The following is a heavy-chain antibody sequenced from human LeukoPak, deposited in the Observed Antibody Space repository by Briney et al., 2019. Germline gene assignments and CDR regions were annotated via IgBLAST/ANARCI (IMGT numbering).Heavy chain of an antibody. CDR1: EVTVTNNY. CDR2: IYPGGNI. CDR3: ARRIAARLQD. V-gene: IGHV3-53*01. Sequence: GGSLRLSCAASEVTVTNNYMSWVRQAPGKGLQWVSVIYPGGNIYYADSVKGRFIISRDNSKNTLSLQMNSLTAEDTAVYYCARRIAARLQDWGQGTLVTVSS. D-gene: IGHD6-6*01. J-gene: IGHJ4*02.